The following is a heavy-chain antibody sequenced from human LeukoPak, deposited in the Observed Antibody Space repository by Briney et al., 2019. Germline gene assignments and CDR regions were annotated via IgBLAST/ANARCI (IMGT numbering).Heavy chain of an antibody. D-gene: IGHD4-17*01. J-gene: IGHJ5*02. V-gene: IGHV1-69*01. CDR1: GGTFSSYA. CDR3: ARSYGDYVVENWFDP. Sequence: GASVKVSCKASGGTFSSYAISWVRQAPGQGLEWMGGIIPIFGTANYAQKFQGRVTITADESTSTAYMELSSLRSEDTAVYYCARSYGDYVVENWFDPWGQGTLVTVSS. CDR2: IIPIFGTA.